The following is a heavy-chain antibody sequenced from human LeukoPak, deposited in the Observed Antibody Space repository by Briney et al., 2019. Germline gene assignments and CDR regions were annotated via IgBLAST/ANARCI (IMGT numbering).Heavy chain of an antibody. V-gene: IGHV4-59*01. CDR2: IYYSGST. CDR3: ARVRTVATTYYFDC. J-gene: IGHJ4*02. Sequence: SETLSLTCTVSGGSISSYYWSWIRQPPGKGLEWIGYIYYSGSTNYNPSLKSRVTISVDTSKNQFSLKLSPVTAADTAVYYCARVRTVATTYYFDCWGQGTLVTVSS. CDR1: GGSISSYY. D-gene: IGHD5-12*01.